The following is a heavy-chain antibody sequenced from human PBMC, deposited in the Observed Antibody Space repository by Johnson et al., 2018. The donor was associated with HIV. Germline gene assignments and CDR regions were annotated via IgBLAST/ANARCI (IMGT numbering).Heavy chain of an antibody. CDR3: ARETGTHAFDI. D-gene: IGHD1-1*01. CDR2: IGNAGDT. V-gene: IGHV3-13*01. CDR1: GFTFSRYD. J-gene: IGHJ3*02. Sequence: VQLVESGGGLVQPGGSLRLSCAASGFTFSRYDMHWVRQATGKGMEWVSGIGNAGDTYYPGSVKGRFTISRENAKNSLYLQMNNLRAGDTAVYYCARETGTHAFDIWGQGTMVTVSS.